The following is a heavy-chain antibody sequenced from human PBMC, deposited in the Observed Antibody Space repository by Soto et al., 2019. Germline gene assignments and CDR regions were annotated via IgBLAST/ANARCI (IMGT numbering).Heavy chain of an antibody. V-gene: IGHV3-66*01. D-gene: IGHD4-17*01. CDR3: ASPTTSVTTGQQFDY. CDR1: GFTVSSNY. CDR2: IYSGGST. J-gene: IGHJ4*02. Sequence: EVQLVESGGGLVQPGGPLRLSCAASGFTVSSNYMSWVRQAPGKGLEWVSVIYSGGSTYYADSVKGRFTISRDNSKNTLYLQMNSLRAEDTAVYYCASPTTSVTTGQQFDYWGQGTLVTVSS.